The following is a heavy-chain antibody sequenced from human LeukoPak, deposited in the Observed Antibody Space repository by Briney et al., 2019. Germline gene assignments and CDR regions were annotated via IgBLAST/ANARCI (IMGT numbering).Heavy chain of an antibody. J-gene: IGHJ3*02. V-gene: IGHV3-53*01. CDR3: TKDQADGGRWWYAFDI. Sequence: GGSLRLSCAVSGFSVTNNYMSWVRQAPGKGLEWVSVFYVGGATYYADSVKGRFTISRDNSENTLYLQMNSLRVEDTALYYCTKDQADGGRWWYAFDIWGQGTVVAVSS. CDR1: GFSVTNNY. D-gene: IGHD2-8*02. CDR2: FYVGGAT.